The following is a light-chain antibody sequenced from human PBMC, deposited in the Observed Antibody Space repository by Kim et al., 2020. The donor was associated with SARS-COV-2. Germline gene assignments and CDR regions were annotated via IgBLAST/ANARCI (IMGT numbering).Light chain of an antibody. Sequence: CASVGDRVSITCRASQTISTWLAGYQQKPGKAPKRLLYRASNLESGVPSRFSGSGSGTEFTLTIDSLQPDDFATYYCQHYIRFPYTFGQGTKLEI. V-gene: IGKV1-5*03. CDR2: RAS. CDR3: QHYIRFPYT. J-gene: IGKJ2*01. CDR1: QTISTW.